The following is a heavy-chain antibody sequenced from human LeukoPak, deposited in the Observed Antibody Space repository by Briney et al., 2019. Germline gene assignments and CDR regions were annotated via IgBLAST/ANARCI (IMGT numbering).Heavy chain of an antibody. CDR1: GGSISSGSYY. J-gene: IGHJ5*02. CDR3: AGYYDSSGYYYDGFDP. V-gene: IGHV4-61*02. CDR2: IYTSGST. D-gene: IGHD3-22*01. Sequence: PSETLSLTCTVSGGSISSGSYYWSWIRQPAGKGLEWIGRIYTSGSTNYNPSLKSRVTISVDTSKNQFSLKLSSVTAADTAVYYCAGYYDSSGYYYDGFDPWGQGTLVTVSS.